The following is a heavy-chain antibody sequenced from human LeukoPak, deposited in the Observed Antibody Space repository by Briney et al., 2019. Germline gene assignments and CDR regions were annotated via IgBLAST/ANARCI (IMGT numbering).Heavy chain of an antibody. CDR3: TTVPESYYDNTLVY. Sequence: PGGSLRLSCAASGFTFSNAWMTWVRQAPGKGLEWVGRIKSKTDGETTDYAAPVKGRFTISRDDSKNTLYLQMNSLKTEDTAVYYCTTVPESYYDNTLVYWGQGTLVTVSS. CDR2: IKSKTDGETT. D-gene: IGHD3-22*01. V-gene: IGHV3-15*01. J-gene: IGHJ4*02. CDR1: GFTFSNAW.